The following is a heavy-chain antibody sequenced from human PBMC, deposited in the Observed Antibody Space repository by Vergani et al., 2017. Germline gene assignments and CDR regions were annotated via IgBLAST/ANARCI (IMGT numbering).Heavy chain of an antibody. CDR3: ARVTQRNIVVVPAAYYYMDV. J-gene: IGHJ6*03. CDR2: IWYDGSNK. CDR1: GFTFSSYG. V-gene: IGHV3-33*01. Sequence: QVQLVESGGGVVQPGRSLRLSCAASGFTFSSYGMHWVRQAPGKGLEWVAVIWYDGSNKYYADSVKGRFTISRDNSKNTLYLQMNSLRAEDTAVYYCARVTQRNIVVVPAAYYYMDVWGKGTKVTVSS. D-gene: IGHD2-2*01.